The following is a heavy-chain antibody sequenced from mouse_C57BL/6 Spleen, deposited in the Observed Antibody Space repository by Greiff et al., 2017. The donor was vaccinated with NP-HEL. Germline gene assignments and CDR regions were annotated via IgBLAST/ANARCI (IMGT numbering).Heavy chain of an antibody. CDR2: IDPSDSYT. CDR1: GYTFTSYW. D-gene: IGHD1-1*01. J-gene: IGHJ2*01. V-gene: IGHV1-59*01. CDR3: ARFSITTVVATVD. Sequence: VQLQQSGAELVRPGTSVKLSCKASGYTFTSYWMHWVKQRPGQGLEWIGVIDPSDSYTNYNQKFKGKATLTVDTSSSTAYMQLSSLTSEDSAVYYCARFSITTVVATVDWGQGTTLTVSS.